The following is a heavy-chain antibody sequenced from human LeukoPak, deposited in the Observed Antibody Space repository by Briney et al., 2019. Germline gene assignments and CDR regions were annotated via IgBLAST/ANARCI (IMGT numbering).Heavy chain of an antibody. Sequence: GGSLRLSCAASGFTFSDYYMSWIRQAPGKGLEWVSYISSSSSYTNYADSVKGRFTISRDNAKKSLYLQMNSLRAEDTAVYYCAREGTTAAGTNDYWGQGTLVTVSS. D-gene: IGHD6-13*01. CDR2: ISSSSSYT. V-gene: IGHV3-11*05. CDR1: GFTFSDYY. CDR3: AREGTTAAGTNDY. J-gene: IGHJ4*02.